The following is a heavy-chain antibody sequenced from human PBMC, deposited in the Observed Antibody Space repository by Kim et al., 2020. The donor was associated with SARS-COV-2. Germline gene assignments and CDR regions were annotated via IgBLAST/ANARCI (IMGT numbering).Heavy chain of an antibody. Sequence: GGSLRLSCAASGFTFSNYAMSWVRQPLGKGLQWVSAISGNGRTMYYADSVKGRFTISRDSSQNTVFLQMNSLGAEDTAVYYCAKSTDPGGYNHERACDY. D-gene: IGHD2-8*02. CDR3: AKSTDPGGYNHERACDY. CDR2: ISGNGRTM. V-gene: IGHV3-23*01. J-gene: IGHJ4*01. CDR1: GFTFSNYA.